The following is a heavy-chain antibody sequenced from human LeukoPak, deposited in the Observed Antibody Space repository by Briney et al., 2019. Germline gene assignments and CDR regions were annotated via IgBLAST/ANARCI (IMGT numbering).Heavy chain of an antibody. D-gene: IGHD6-13*01. Sequence: PSETLSLTCAVYGGSFSGYYWSWIRQPPGKGLEWIGEINHSGRTNYNPSLKSRVTISVDTSKNQFSLKLSSVTAADTAVYYCARGLLGGIAGYYYYGMDVWGQGTTVTVSS. V-gene: IGHV4-34*01. CDR2: INHSGRT. CDR3: ARGLLGGIAGYYYYGMDV. CDR1: GGSFSGYY. J-gene: IGHJ6*02.